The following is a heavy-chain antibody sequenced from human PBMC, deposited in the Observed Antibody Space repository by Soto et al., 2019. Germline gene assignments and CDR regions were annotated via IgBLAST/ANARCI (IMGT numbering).Heavy chain of an antibody. V-gene: IGHV4-59*08. Sequence: SETLSLTCTVSGGSISSYYWSWIRQPPGKGLEWIGYIYYSGSTNYNPSLKSRVTISVDTSKNQFSLKLSSVTAADTAVYYCARFGNSRFDYWGQGTLVTVSS. CDR1: GGSISSYY. D-gene: IGHD3-10*01. CDR3: ARFGNSRFDY. CDR2: IYYSGST. J-gene: IGHJ4*02.